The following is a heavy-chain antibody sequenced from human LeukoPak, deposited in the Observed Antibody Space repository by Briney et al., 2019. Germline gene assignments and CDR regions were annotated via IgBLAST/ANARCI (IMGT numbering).Heavy chain of an antibody. CDR1: GYTFTSYG. V-gene: IGHV1-18*01. CDR3: ARDVVGIVVPAATDAFDI. D-gene: IGHD2-2*01. CDR2: ISAYNGNT. Sequence: ASVKVSCKASGYTFTSYGISWVRQAPGQGLEWMGWISAYNGNTNYAQKLQGRVTMTTDTSTSTAYMELRSLRSDDTAVYYCARDVVGIVVPAATDAFDIWGQGTMVTVSS. J-gene: IGHJ3*02.